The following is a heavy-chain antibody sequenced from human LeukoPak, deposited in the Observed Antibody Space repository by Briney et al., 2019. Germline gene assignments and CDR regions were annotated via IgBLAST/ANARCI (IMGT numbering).Heavy chain of an antibody. CDR1: GFTFSDYY. CDR3: ARLSSSWYTTHDYYFDY. Sequence: GGSLRLSCAASGFTFSDYYMSWIRQAPGKGLEWVSYISSSGSTIYYADSVKGRFTISRDNAKNSLYLQMNSLRAEDTAVYYCARLSSSWYTTHDYYFDYWGQGTLVTVSS. V-gene: IGHV3-11*04. CDR2: ISSSGSTI. D-gene: IGHD6-13*01. J-gene: IGHJ4*02.